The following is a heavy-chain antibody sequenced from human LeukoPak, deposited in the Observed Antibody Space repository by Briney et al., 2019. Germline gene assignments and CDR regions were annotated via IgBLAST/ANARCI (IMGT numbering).Heavy chain of an antibody. CDR1: GFTFSSYG. D-gene: IGHD3-22*01. V-gene: IGHV3-30*18. CDR3: AKDDSAYYYDSSGYGHFDY. J-gene: IGHJ4*02. CDR2: ISYDGSNK. Sequence: GGSLRLSCAASGFTFSSYGMHWVRQAPGKGLEWVAVISYDGSNKYYADSVKGRFTISRDNSKNTLYLQMNSLRAEDTAVYYCAKDDSAYYYDSSGYGHFDYWGQGTLVTVSS.